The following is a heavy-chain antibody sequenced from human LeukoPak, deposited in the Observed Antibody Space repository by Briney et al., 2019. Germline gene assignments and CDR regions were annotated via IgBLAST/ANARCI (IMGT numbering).Heavy chain of an antibody. CDR1: GFTFSSYA. V-gene: IGHV3-23*01. Sequence: GGSLRLSCAASGFTFSSYAMSWVRQAPGKGLEWVSAISGSGGSTYYADSVKGWFTISRDNSKNTLYLQMNSLRAEDTAVYYCAKAQFRFLEWLLYQYFQHWGQGTLFTASS. CDR3: AKAQFRFLEWLLYQYFQH. D-gene: IGHD3-3*01. J-gene: IGHJ1*01. CDR2: ISGSGGST.